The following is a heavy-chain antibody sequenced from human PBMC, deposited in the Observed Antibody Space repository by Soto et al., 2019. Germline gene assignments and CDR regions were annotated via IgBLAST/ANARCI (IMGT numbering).Heavy chain of an antibody. CDR3: ARDRYYYDSSCHVPQGMNAFDI. CDR1: GFTFSSYE. Sequence: GGSLRLSCAASGFTFSSYEMNWVRQAPGKGLEWVSYISSSGSTIYYADSVKGRFTISRDNAKNSLYLQMNSLRAEDTAVYYCARDRYYYDSSCHVPQGMNAFDIWGQGTMVTVSS. D-gene: IGHD3-22*01. V-gene: IGHV3-48*03. J-gene: IGHJ3*02. CDR2: ISSSGSTI.